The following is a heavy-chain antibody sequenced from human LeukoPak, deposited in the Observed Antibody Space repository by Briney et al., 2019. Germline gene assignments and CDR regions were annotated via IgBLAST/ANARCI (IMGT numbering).Heavy chain of an antibody. Sequence: GGSLRLSCAASGFTFSSHWMSWVRQAPGKGLEWVAYIKQDASDKYYVDSMKGRFTISRDNAKNSLYLQMNSLRAEDTAVYYCAKGTATSGYDIFDYWGQGTLVTVSS. V-gene: IGHV3-7*03. CDR3: AKGTATSGYDIFDY. CDR1: GFTFSSHW. J-gene: IGHJ4*02. D-gene: IGHD5-12*01. CDR2: IKQDASDK.